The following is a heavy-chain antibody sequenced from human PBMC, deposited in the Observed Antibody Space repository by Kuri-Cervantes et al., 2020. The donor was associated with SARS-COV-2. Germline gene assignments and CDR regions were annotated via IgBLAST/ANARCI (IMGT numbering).Heavy chain of an antibody. Sequence: GGSLRLSCAASGFTFSSYEMHWVRQAPGKGLEWVSYISCSGSTIYYADSVKGRFTISRDNSKNSLYLQMNSLRAEDTAVYYCAIIGTLYYFYAFDIWGQGTTVTVSS. D-gene: IGHD2/OR15-2a*01. CDR3: AIIGTLYYFYAFDI. V-gene: IGHV3-48*03. J-gene: IGHJ3*02. CDR2: ISCSGSTI. CDR1: GFTFSSYE.